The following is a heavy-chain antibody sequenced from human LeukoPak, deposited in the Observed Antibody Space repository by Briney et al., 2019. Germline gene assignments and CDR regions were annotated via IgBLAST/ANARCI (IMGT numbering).Heavy chain of an antibody. V-gene: IGHV6-1*01. Sequence: SQTLSLTCAISGDSVSSNSAAWNWVRLSASRGLEWLGRTYYRSKWSSEYAISVKSRITINPDTTKNQISLQLNSVTPEDTAIYYCARQQWPYGMGVWGQGTTVAVSS. CDR2: TYYRSKWSS. J-gene: IGHJ6*02. CDR3: ARQQWPYGMGV. D-gene: IGHD6-19*01. CDR1: GDSVSSNSAA.